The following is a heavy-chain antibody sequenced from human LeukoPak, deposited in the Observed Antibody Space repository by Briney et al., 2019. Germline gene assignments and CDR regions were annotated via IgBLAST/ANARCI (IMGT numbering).Heavy chain of an antibody. V-gene: IGHV5-51*01. CDR3: ARRANGKNCFDS. CDR2: IYPDDSEI. Sequence: SMMFSSKAAGYRSTNYWICWLRRMPRRGVEWMGIIYPDDSEISWSPSFQGQVTISADTSITTAYLQLSSLKASDTAIYYCARRANGKNCFDSWGQGTLVVVSS. J-gene: IGHJ5*01. CDR1: GYRSTNYW.